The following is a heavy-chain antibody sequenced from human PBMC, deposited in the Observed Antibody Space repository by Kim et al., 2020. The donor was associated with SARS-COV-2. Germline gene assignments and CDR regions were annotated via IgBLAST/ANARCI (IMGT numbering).Heavy chain of an antibody. V-gene: IGHV1-3*01. CDR3: ARGQGFW. Sequence: ASVKVSCKASGYTFTTQFLFWVRQAPGQRLEWMGWIDAGSGKTQYSQKLQGRVTITSDTSASTAYMELTSLTSEDTAVYYCARGQGFWWGQGTLLTVSS. J-gene: IGHJ4*02. CDR1: GYTFTTQF. CDR2: IDAGSGKT.